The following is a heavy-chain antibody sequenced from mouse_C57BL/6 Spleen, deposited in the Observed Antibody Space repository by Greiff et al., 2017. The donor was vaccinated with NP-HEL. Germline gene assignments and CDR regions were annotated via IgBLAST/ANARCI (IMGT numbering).Heavy chain of an antibody. D-gene: IGHD1-1*01. Sequence: QVQLQQSGAELVRPGTSVKVSCKASGYAFTNSLIEWVKQRPGQGLEWIGVINPGSGGTNYTEKFKGKATLTADKSSSTAYMQLSSLTSEDSAVYFCARDGSSYVDMDYWGQGTSVTVSS. V-gene: IGHV1-54*01. CDR2: INPGSGGT. CDR3: ARDGSSYVDMDY. CDR1: GYAFTNSL. J-gene: IGHJ4*01.